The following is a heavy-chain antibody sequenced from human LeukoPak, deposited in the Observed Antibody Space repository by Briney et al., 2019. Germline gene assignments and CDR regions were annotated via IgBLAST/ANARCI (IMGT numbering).Heavy chain of an antibody. CDR1: GYSISSGYY. CDR3: ARILGAYCNGGSCPDAFDI. D-gene: IGHD2-15*01. CDR2: IYHSGRS. Sequence: SETLSLTCAVSGYSISSGYYGGWIRQHPGKGLEWIGSIYHSGRSSYNPSLKSRVTISVDTSKNQFSLRLSSVTAADTAVYYCARILGAYCNGGSCPDAFDIWGQGTKATVSS. V-gene: IGHV4-38-2*01. J-gene: IGHJ3*02.